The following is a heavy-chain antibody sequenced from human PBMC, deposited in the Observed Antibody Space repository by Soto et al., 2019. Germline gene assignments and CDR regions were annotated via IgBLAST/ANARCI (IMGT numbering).Heavy chain of an antibody. D-gene: IGHD3-3*01. CDR3: AREHRHYDFWSGYYKEDYYYGMDV. CDR1: GFTFSSYA. CDR2: ISYDGSNK. J-gene: IGHJ6*02. Sequence: GGSLRLSCAASGFTFSSYAMHWVRQAPGKGLEWVAVISYDGSNKYYADSVKGRFTISRDNSKNTLYLQMNSLRAEDTAVYYCAREHRHYDFWSGYYKEDYYYGMDVWGQGTTVTVSS. V-gene: IGHV3-30-3*01.